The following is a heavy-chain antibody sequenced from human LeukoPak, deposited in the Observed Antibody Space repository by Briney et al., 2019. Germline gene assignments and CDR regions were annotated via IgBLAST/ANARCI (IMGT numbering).Heavy chain of an antibody. CDR3: VSPRGFSYGYFDY. J-gene: IGHJ4*02. Sequence: SESLSLTCTVSGGSISSSSAYWGWNRQPPGMELEWIGSIYYSKNTYYNPSLKSRVTISADTSKNQFSLTLGSVSATDTAVYYCVSPRGFSYGYFDYWGQGTLVTVSS. CDR2: IYYSKNT. D-gene: IGHD5-18*01. V-gene: IGHV4-39*01. CDR1: GGSISSSSAY.